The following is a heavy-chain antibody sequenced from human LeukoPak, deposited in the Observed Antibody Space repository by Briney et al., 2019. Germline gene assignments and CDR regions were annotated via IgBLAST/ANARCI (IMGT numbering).Heavy chain of an antibody. D-gene: IGHD5-12*01. Sequence: PGGSLRLSCAASGFTFSNHGMNWVRQAPGKGLEWVPGISGNGDITYYADSVKGRFTISRDNSKNTLYLQMNSLRAEDTAIYYCAKDDAWLRFLYWGQGTLVTVSS. V-gene: IGHV3-23*01. CDR3: AKDDAWLRFLY. CDR1: GFTFSNHG. CDR2: ISGNGDIT. J-gene: IGHJ4*02.